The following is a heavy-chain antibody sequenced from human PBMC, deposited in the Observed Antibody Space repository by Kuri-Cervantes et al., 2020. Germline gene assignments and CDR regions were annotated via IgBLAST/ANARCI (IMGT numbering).Heavy chain of an antibody. CDR1: XXTXXNXG. D-gene: IGHD1-7*01. V-gene: IGHV3-33*01. CDR3: ARAPNNXXYYLYYFDY. Sequence: GESLKXXXXXSXXTXXNXGMHWVRQXPGXXXEWXAVIWXXXSNKYYAXSXXGRFTXSRDNSXXTLDLQVNSLRAXDTAXXYCARAPNNXXYYLYYFDYWGQGTLVTVSS. J-gene: IGHJ4*02. CDR2: IWXXXSNK.